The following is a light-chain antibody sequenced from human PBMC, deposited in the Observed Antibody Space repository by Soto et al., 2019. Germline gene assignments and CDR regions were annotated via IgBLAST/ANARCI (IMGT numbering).Light chain of an antibody. CDR1: QSVSGSY. CDR3: QQYGSSPRT. CDR2: GAS. V-gene: IGKV3-20*01. Sequence: EIVLTQSPATLSVSPGERATVSCRASQSVSGSYLAWYQQKLGQAPRLLIYGASSRATGIPDRFSGSGSGTDFTLTITRLEPEDFAVYYCQQYGSSPRTFGQGTKVDIK. J-gene: IGKJ1*01.